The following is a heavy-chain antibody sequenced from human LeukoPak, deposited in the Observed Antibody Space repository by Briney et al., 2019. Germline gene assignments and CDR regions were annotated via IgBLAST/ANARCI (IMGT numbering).Heavy chain of an antibody. CDR2: ITYSGGT. Sequence: SETLSLTCAVHGGSFSGYYWSWIRQPPGKGLEWIGEITYSGGTNYNPSLKSRVTISVDTSKKQFSLKLRSVTAADTAVYFCARAIVVVPGAISRIPIYDSYYMDVWGKGTTVTVSS. V-gene: IGHV4-34*01. J-gene: IGHJ6*03. D-gene: IGHD2-2*01. CDR1: GGSFSGYY. CDR3: ARAIVVVPGAISRIPIYDSYYMDV.